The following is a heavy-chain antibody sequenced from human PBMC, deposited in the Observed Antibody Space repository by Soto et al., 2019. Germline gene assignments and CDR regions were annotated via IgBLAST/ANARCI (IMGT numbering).Heavy chain of an antibody. CDR2: ISYDGSNK. D-gene: IGHD3-16*01. Sequence: GGSLRLSCAASGFTFSSYGMHWVRQAPGKGLEWVAVISYDGSNKYYADSVKGRFTISRDNSKNTLYLQMNSLRAEDTAVYYCAKDGGRNFDYWGQGTLLTVSS. V-gene: IGHV3-30*18. CDR3: AKDGGRNFDY. J-gene: IGHJ4*02. CDR1: GFTFSSYG.